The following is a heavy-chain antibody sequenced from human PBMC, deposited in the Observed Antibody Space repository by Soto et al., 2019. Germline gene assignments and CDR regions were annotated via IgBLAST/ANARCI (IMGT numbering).Heavy chain of an antibody. CDR1: GINFLTYA. CDR3: TKMGTSIWYMDYFDY. Sequence: DVQLLESGGGLVQPGGSLRFSCAAPGINFLTYAMAWVRQAPGKGLEWVSVISSSGITYYADSAKGRFTSSRDISNSTLFLQMNSLRVEDTAVYYCTKMGTSIWYMDYFDYWGRGSLVTVSS. D-gene: IGHD3-3*02. J-gene: IGHJ4*02. CDR2: ISSSGIT. V-gene: IGHV3-23*01.